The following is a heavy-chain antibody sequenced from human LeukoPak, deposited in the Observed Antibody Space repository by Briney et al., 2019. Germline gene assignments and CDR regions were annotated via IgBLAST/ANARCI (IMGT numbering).Heavy chain of an antibody. CDR3: ARVGEQWLVFFDY. J-gene: IGHJ4*02. D-gene: IGHD6-19*01. CDR2: TYYRSKWYN. Sequence: SQTLSLTCAISGDSVSSNSAAWXXIRQSPSRGLEWLGRTYYRSKWYNDYAVSVKSRITINPDTSKNQFSLQLNSVTPEDTAVYYCARVGEQWLVFFDYWGQGTLVTVSS. CDR1: GDSVSSNSAA. V-gene: IGHV6-1*01.